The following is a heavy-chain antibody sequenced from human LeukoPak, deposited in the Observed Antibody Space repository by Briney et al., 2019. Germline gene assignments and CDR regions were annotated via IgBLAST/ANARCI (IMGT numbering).Heavy chain of an antibody. CDR1: GASISSGDYY. J-gene: IGHJ4*02. V-gene: IGHV4-30-4*01. CDR3: AREYYYGSGSARAFDL. D-gene: IGHD3-10*01. CDR2: IYYGGST. Sequence: SETLSLTCTVSGASISSGDYYWSWIRQPPGKGLEWIGYIYYGGSTYYNPSLKSRVTISLDTSKNQFSLKLNSVTAADTAVYYCAREYYYGSGSARAFDLWGLGTLVTVSS.